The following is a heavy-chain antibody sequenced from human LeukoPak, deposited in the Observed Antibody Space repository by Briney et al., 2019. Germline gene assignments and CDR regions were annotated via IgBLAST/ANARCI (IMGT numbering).Heavy chain of an antibody. Sequence: GGSLRLSCAASGFILSNYWMHWVRQAPGEGLVWVSRMNEDGRRTDNAGSVRGRFTISRDIAKNTLFLQMNSLRAEDTAVYHCVRDFGGEEDFWGQGPLVTVSS. V-gene: IGHV3-74*01. D-gene: IGHD2-15*01. CDR2: MNEDGRRT. CDR3: VRDFGGEEDF. CDR1: GFILSNYW. J-gene: IGHJ4*02.